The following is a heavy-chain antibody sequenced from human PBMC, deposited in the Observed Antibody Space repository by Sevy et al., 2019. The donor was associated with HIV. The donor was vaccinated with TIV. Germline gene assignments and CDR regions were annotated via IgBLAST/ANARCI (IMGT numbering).Heavy chain of an antibody. CDR1: GYTFTSYG. V-gene: IGHV1-18*01. Sequence: ASVKVSCKASGYTFTSYGISWVRQAPGQGLEWMGWIIAYNGNTNYAQKLQGRVTMTTDTSTSTAYMELRSLRSDDTAVYYCARTIQLWPLNWFDPWGQGTLVTVSS. CDR2: IIAYNGNT. D-gene: IGHD5-18*01. CDR3: ARTIQLWPLNWFDP. J-gene: IGHJ5*02.